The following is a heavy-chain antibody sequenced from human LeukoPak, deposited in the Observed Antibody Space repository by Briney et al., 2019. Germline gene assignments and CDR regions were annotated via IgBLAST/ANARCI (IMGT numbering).Heavy chain of an antibody. D-gene: IGHD3-10*01. Sequence: GGSLRLSCAASGXTFSNYAMSWVRQAPGKGLESVLAVSGNGDSTYYADPVKGRFSISRDTSKNSLSVHMNSLRAEDTAVYYSAREGARNYYGSGSYFDSWGQGILVTVSS. CDR2: VSGNGDST. J-gene: IGHJ4*02. CDR3: AREGARNYYGSGSYFDS. CDR1: GXTFSNYA. V-gene: IGHV3-23*01.